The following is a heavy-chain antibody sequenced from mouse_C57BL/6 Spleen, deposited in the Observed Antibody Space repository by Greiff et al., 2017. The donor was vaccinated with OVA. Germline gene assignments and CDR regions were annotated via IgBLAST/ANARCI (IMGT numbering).Heavy chain of an antibody. CDR1: GFTFSDYG. J-gene: IGHJ4*01. Sequence: EVQGVESGGGLVKPGGSLKLSCAASGFTFSDYGMHWVRQAPEKGLEWVAYISSGSSTIYYADTVKGRFTISRDNAKNTLFLQMTSLRSEDTAMYYCARTSSLITTVVATDAMDYWGQGTSVTVSS. CDR3: ARTSSLITTVVATDAMDY. D-gene: IGHD1-1*01. CDR2: ISSGSSTI. V-gene: IGHV5-17*01.